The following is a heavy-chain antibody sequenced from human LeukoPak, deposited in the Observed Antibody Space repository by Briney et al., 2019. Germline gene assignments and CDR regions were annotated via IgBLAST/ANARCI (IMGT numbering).Heavy chain of an antibody. J-gene: IGHJ3*02. D-gene: IGHD3-22*01. CDR2: IYPGDSDT. V-gene: IGHV5-51*01. CDR3: ARRTRRNYYNSSGDAFDI. Sequence: GESLKISCKGSGYNFNTYWIGWVRQMPGKGLEWMGIIYPGDSDTRYSPSFQGQVTISADKSISTAYLQWSSLKASDTATYYCARRTRRNYYNSSGDAFDIWGQGTMVTVSS. CDR1: GYNFNTYW.